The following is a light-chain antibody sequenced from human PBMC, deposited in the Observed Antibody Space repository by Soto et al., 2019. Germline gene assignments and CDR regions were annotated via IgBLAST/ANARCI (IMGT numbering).Light chain of an antibody. CDR3: QHANRFPFT. CDR2: AAS. J-gene: IGKJ5*01. CDR1: KVISTW. Sequence: DLQMTQSPSSVSASLGDRVTITCRASKVISTWLAWYQQQPGKSPKLLIYAASSVNSGVPSRFSGSGSGTDFSLTISSLQPEDFATYCCQHANRFPFTFGQGTRLEIK. V-gene: IGKV1D-12*01.